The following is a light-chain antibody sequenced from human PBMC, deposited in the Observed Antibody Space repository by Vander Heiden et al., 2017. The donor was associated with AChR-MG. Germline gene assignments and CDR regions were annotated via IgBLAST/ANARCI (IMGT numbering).Light chain of an antibody. CDR1: QSISSW. CDR3: QQYNSYSRT. J-gene: IGKJ2*01. V-gene: IGKV1-5*03. Sequence: PSPSPLSASVGARVTIPCRASQSISSWLAWYQQKPGKAPKLLIYKASSLESGVPSRFSGSGSGTEFTLTISSLQPDDFATYYCQQYNSYSRTFGQGTKLEIK. CDR2: KAS.